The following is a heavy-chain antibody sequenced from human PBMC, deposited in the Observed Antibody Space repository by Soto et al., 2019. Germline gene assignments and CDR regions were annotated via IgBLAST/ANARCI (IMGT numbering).Heavy chain of an antibody. V-gene: IGHV1-3*01. CDR2: INAGNGNT. D-gene: IGHD3-22*01. J-gene: IGHJ4*02. CDR1: GYTFTIYA. CDR3: ARDVYYDSSGYYPDY. Sequence: ASVKVACKTSGYTFTIYAMHWVRQAPGQRLEWMGWINAGNGNTKYSQKFQGRVTITRDTSASTAYMELSSLRSEDTAVYYCARDVYYDSSGYYPDYWGQGTLVTVSS.